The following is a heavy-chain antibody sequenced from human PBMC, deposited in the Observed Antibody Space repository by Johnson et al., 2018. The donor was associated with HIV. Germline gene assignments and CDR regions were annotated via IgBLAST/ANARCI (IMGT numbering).Heavy chain of an antibody. CDR2: ISGNSATI. J-gene: IGHJ3*02. CDR1: GFTFDDYA. V-gene: IGHV3-9*01. D-gene: IGHD3-22*01. Sequence: VQLVESGGGLVQPGRSLRLSCAASGFTFDDYAMHWVRQVPGKGLEWVSGISGNSATIGYADSLEGRLAISRDNAKNSLYLQMNSLRAEDTALYYCARECQYYYDSSGCTYDAFDIWGHGTRVSVSS. CDR3: ARECQYYYDSSGCTYDAFDI.